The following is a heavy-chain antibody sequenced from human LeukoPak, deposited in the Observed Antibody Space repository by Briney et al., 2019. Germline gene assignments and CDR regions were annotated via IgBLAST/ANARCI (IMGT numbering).Heavy chain of an antibody. V-gene: IGHV4-34*01. Sequence: PSETLSLTCAVYGGSFSGYYWSWIRQPPGKGLEWIGEINHSGSTNYNPSLKSRVTISVDTSKNQFSLKLSSVTAADTAVYYCARCPLYYYRSGSYVRSYYYYYMDVGGKGTTVSVSS. J-gene: IGHJ6*03. CDR2: INHSGST. CDR3: ARCPLYYYRSGSYVRSYYYYYMDV. D-gene: IGHD3-10*01. CDR1: GGSFSGYY.